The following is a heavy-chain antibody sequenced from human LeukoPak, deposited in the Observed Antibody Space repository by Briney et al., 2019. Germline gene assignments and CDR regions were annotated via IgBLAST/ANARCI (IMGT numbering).Heavy chain of an antibody. D-gene: IGHD5-18*01. V-gene: IGHV3-74*01. Sequence: HPGGSLRLSCAASGFTFSSYWMHWVRQAPGKGLVWVSRINSDGSSTSYADSVKGRFTISRDNSKNTLYLQMNSLGAEDTAVYYCARDGYSYGFDYWGQGTLVTVSS. CDR1: GFTFSSYW. J-gene: IGHJ4*02. CDR2: INSDGSST. CDR3: ARDGYSYGFDY.